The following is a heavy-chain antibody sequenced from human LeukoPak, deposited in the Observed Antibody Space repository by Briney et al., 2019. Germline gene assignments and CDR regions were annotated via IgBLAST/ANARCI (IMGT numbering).Heavy chain of an antibody. Sequence: PGGSLRLSCAASGVTFTNDAISWVRQAPGKGLEWVSAISGSGGSTYYADSVKDRFTMSRDNSKNTLFLQMNSLRADDTAVYYCAEIWSYHFGYWGQGTLVTVSS. CDR2: ISGSGGST. CDR3: AEIWSYHFGY. CDR1: GVTFTNDA. D-gene: IGHD3-3*01. J-gene: IGHJ4*02. V-gene: IGHV3-23*01.